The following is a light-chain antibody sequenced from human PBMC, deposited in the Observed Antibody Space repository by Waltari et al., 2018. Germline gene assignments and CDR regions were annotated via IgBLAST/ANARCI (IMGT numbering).Light chain of an antibody. Sequence: QSVLTQPPSVSGALGQRVTISCTGSGSNIGAGYDVHWYQQLPRAAPKLLIYGSTSRPLGVPDRFFGSTSGTSASLVITGLQAEDEADYYCQSYDTSLRVVFGGGTKLTVL. V-gene: IGLV1-40*01. CDR3: QSYDTSLRVV. CDR1: GSNIGAGYD. J-gene: IGLJ2*01. CDR2: GST.